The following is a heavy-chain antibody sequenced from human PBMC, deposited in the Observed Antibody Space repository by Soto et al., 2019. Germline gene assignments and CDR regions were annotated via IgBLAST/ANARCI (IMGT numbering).Heavy chain of an antibody. Sequence: PGGSLRLSCAASGFTVSSNYMSWVRQAPGKGLEWVSVIYSGGSTYYADSVKGRFTISRDNSKNTLYLQMNSLRAEDTAVYYCARDPYYYDSSGYYFPWGQGTLVTVSS. V-gene: IGHV3-53*01. D-gene: IGHD3-22*01. CDR3: ARDPYYYDSSGYYFP. J-gene: IGHJ5*02. CDR2: IYSGGST. CDR1: GFTVSSNY.